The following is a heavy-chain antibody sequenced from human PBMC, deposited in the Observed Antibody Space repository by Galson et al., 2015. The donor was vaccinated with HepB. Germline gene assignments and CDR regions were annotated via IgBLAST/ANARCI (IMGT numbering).Heavy chain of an antibody. Sequence: SLRLSCAASGFTFSSYGMHWVRQAPGKGLEWVAVISYDGSNKYYADSVKGRFTISRDNSKNTLYLQMDSLRAEDTAVYYCAKDGVLLWFGESSTRVDYYYGMDVWGQGTTVTVSS. CDR2: ISYDGSNK. CDR3: AKDGVLLWFGESSTRVDYYYGMDV. D-gene: IGHD3-10*01. CDR1: GFTFSSYG. J-gene: IGHJ6*02. V-gene: IGHV3-30*18.